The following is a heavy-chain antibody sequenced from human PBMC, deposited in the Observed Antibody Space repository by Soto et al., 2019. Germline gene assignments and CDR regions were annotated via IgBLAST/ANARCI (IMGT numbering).Heavy chain of an antibody. CDR1: GGSISSGGYY. Sequence: SETLSLTCTVSGGSISSGGYYWSWIRQHPGKGLEWIGYIYYSGSTYYNPSLKSRVTISVDTSKNQFSLKLSSVTAADTAVYYCARDPLPNAYCISTFCYRLPWFDPWGQGALVTVSS. CDR3: ARDPLPNAYCISTFCYRLPWFDP. D-gene: IGHD2-2*01. CDR2: IYYSGST. V-gene: IGHV4-31*03. J-gene: IGHJ5*02.